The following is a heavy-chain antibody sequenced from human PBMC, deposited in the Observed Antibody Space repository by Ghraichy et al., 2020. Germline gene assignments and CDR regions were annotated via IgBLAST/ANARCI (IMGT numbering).Heavy chain of an antibody. CDR1: GGSISSYY. J-gene: IGHJ6*02. Sequence: SETLSLTCTVSGGSISSYYWSWIRQPAGKGLEWIGRIYTSGSTNYNPSLKSRVTMSVDTSKNQFSLKLSSVTAADTAVYYCARDSYNWNDAYYYYGMDVWGQGTTVTVSS. CDR3: ARDSYNWNDAYYYYGMDV. V-gene: IGHV4-4*07. CDR2: IYTSGST. D-gene: IGHD1-1*01.